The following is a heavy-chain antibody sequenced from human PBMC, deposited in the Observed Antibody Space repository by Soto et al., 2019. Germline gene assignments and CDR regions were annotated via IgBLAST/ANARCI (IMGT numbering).Heavy chain of an antibody. CDR1: GFTFSTYA. CDR2: ISGSGGAT. Sequence: GGSLRLSCAASGFTFSTYAMSWVRQAPGKGLEWVSAISGSGGATYYADSVKGRFTISRDNSKNTLYLQMNSLRAEDTAVYYCARDMMTWGHAFDIWGQGTMVTVSS. J-gene: IGHJ3*02. CDR3: ARDMMTWGHAFDI. D-gene: IGHD3-16*01. V-gene: IGHV3-23*01.